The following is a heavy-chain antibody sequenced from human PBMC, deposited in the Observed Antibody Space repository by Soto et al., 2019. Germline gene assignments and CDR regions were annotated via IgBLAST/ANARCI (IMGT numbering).Heavy chain of an antibody. V-gene: IGHV3-66*01. CDR3: DSSGYWGY. D-gene: IGHD3-22*01. Sequence: PGGSLRLSCAASGFSVSSIYMSWVRRAPGKGLEWLSVIYVDGSTYYADSVKGRFTISRDISTNMLYLQMNNLRVDDTATYYYDSSGYWGYWGQGTLVTVSS. J-gene: IGHJ4*02. CDR2: IYVDGST. CDR1: GFSVSSIY.